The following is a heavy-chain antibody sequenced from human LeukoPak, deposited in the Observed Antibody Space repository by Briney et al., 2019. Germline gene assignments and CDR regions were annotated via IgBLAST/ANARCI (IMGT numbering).Heavy chain of an antibody. CDR1: GFTFSSYA. D-gene: IGHD6-6*01. J-gene: IGHJ4*02. V-gene: IGHV3-30*04. CDR3: AGPSSSSEAHDY. Sequence: GGSLRLSCAASGFTFSSYAMHWVRQAPGKGLEWVAVISYDGSNKYYADSVKGRFTISRDNSKNTLYLQMNSLRAEDTAVYYCAGPSSSSEAHDYWGQGTLVTVSS. CDR2: ISYDGSNK.